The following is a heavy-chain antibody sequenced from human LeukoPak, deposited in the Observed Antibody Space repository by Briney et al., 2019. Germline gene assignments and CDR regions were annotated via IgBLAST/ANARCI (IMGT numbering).Heavy chain of an antibody. Sequence: ASVKVSCKASGGTFSSYAISWVRQAPGQGLEWMGGIIPIFGTANYAQKFQGRVTITADKSTSTAYMELSSLRSEDTAVYYCARDFLPGYCSGGSCYGSDAFDIWGQGTIVTVSS. V-gene: IGHV1-69*06. CDR1: GGTFSSYA. CDR3: ARDFLPGYCSGGSCYGSDAFDI. D-gene: IGHD2-15*01. J-gene: IGHJ3*02. CDR2: IIPIFGTA.